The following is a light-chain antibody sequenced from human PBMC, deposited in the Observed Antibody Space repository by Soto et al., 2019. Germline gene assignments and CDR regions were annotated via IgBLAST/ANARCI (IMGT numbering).Light chain of an antibody. V-gene: IGLV2-14*01. Sequence: QSALTQAASVSGSPGQSITSSCTGTSFDVVHYNSVSWYQQPPGKAPTLIIYEVNKRPSGGSDLFSGCNSDNTASLTISGLQAEDDADYYCSLYTTSSTPAYVFGTGPKVTVL. CDR3: SLYTTSSTPAYV. J-gene: IGLJ1*01. CDR1: SFDVVHYNS. CDR2: EVN.